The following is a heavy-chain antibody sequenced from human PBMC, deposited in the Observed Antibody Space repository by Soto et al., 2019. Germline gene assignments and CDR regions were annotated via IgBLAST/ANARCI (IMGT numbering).Heavy chain of an antibody. CDR2: IYWDDDK. D-gene: IGHD3-9*01. V-gene: IGHV2-5*02. Sequence: QITLKESGPTLVKPTQTLTLTCTFSGFSLSTSGVGVGWIRQPPGKALEWLALIYWDDDKRYSPSLKSRLTITKYASKNPVVITLTNMDHVDTATYYCARQARYYDILTGSPGGYYFDYWGQGTLVTVSS. CDR1: GFSLSTSGVG. J-gene: IGHJ4*02. CDR3: ARQARYYDILTGSPGGYYFDY.